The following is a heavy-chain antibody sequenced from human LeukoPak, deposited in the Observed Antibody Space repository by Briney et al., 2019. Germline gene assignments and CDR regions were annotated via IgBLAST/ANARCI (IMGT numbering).Heavy chain of an antibody. V-gene: IGHV4-59*01. J-gene: IGHJ3*02. CDR1: GGAISSYY. Sequence: PSETLSLTCTVSGGAISSYYWSWIRQPPGKGLEWIGCIYYSGSTIYNPSLKSRVTISVDTSKNQFSLKLSSVTAADTAVYYCARSEDYGDYVPPGAFDIWGQGTMVTVSS. CDR2: IYYSGST. CDR3: ARSEDYGDYVPPGAFDI. D-gene: IGHD4-17*01.